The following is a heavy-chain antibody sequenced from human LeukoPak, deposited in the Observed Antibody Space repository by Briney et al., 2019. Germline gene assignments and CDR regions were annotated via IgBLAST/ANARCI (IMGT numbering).Heavy chain of an antibody. CDR1: RYSFSGYY. J-gene: IGHJ4*02. Sequence: ASVKVSCKASRYSFSGYYIHWVRQAPGQGLEWMGWINPVSGGTNYAQKFQGRVTMTRDTSISTSYMELSNLRSDDTAVYYCARDAPTVTTFDYWGQGTLVTVSS. V-gene: IGHV1-2*02. CDR3: ARDAPTVTTFDY. D-gene: IGHD4-17*01. CDR2: INPVSGGT.